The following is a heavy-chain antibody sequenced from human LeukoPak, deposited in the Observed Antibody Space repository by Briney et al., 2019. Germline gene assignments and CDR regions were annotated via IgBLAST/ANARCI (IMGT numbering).Heavy chain of an antibody. CDR1: GASISSYY. V-gene: IGHV4-4*07. CDR2: IYTGGGT. CDR3: ARGPYSYDSSGAFDI. D-gene: IGHD3-22*01. J-gene: IGHJ3*02. Sequence: PSETLSLTCTVSGASISSYYWSWIRQPAGKGLEWIGRIYTGGGTNYNPSLKSRVSISVDTSKNQFSLKLSSVTAADTAVYFCARGPYSYDSSGAFDIWGQGTMVTVSS.